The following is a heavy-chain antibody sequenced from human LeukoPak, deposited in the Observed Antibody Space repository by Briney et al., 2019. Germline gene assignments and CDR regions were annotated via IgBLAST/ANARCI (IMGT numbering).Heavy chain of an antibody. J-gene: IGHJ5*02. V-gene: IGHV1-18*01. CDR1: GYTFTSYG. CDR2: ISAYNGNT. CDR3: ARGVVPAAMDERTNWFDP. Sequence: GSMKVSCKASGYTFTSYGISWVRQAPAQGLEWMGWISAYNGNTNYAQKLQGRVTMTTDTSTSTAYMELRSLRSDDTAVYYCARGVVPAAMDERTNWFDPWGQGTLVTVSS. D-gene: IGHD2-2*01.